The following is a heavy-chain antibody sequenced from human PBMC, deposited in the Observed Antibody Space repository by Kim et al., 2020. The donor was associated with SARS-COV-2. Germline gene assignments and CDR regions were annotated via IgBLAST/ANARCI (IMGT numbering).Heavy chain of an antibody. J-gene: IGHJ4*02. D-gene: IGHD2-21*02. CDR3: ARDSVVVTAALDY. Sequence: YADSVKGRFTISRDNSKNTLYLQMNSLRAEDTAVYYCARDSVVVTAALDYWGQGTLVTVSS. V-gene: IGHV3-33*01.